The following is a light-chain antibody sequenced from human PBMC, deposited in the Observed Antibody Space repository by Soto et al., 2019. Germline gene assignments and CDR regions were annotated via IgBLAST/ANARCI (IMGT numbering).Light chain of an antibody. Sequence: EIVLTQSPGTLSLSPGERATLSCRASQSVSSSYLAWYQQKPGQAPRRLIDGASSRATGIPDRFSGSGSGTDFTLTSSRLEPEDFAVYYCQQYGSSPITFGQGTRLEIK. J-gene: IGKJ5*01. CDR3: QQYGSSPIT. CDR2: GAS. V-gene: IGKV3-20*01. CDR1: QSVSSSY.